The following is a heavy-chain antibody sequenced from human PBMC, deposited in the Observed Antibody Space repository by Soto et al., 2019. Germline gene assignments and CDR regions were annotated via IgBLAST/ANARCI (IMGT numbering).Heavy chain of an antibody. CDR1: GDSISSGGYY. CDR2: IFYTGTT. J-gene: IGHJ6*02. CDR3: ARDLWGYCGTDCYPLDV. V-gene: IGHV4-31*03. Sequence: SETLSLTCTVSGDSISSGGYYWSWIRQHPGKGLEWIGYIFYTGTTYYNPSLKSRVSISVDTSKNWFSLKLTSVTAADTAIYYCARDLWGYCGTDCYPLDVWGQGTTVPSP. D-gene: IGHD2-21*02.